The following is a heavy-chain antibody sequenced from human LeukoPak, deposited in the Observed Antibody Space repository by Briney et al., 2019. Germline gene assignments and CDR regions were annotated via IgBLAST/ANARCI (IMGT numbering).Heavy chain of an antibody. CDR1: GFTFNNYG. CDR3: TKGDGGWYPIDY. CDR2: INDNGLNT. V-gene: IGHV3-23*01. D-gene: IGHD6-19*01. Sequence: PGGSLRLSCAASGFTFNNYGMSWVRQAPGKGLEWVSTINDNGLNTHYADSVKGRFTISRDDSQNTLHLQMNSLRVDGTALYYCTKGDGGWYPIDYWGQGVLVIVSS. J-gene: IGHJ4*02.